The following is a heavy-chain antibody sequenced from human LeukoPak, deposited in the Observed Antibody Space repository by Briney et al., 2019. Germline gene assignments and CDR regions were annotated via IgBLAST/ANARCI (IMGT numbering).Heavy chain of an antibody. Sequence: GESLRLSCVASGFTLSRHWMSWVRLAPGSGLEWVANIKKDGSEKNYVDSVKGRFTISRDNAKNLVYLQMTSLRVEDTATYYCAREGSGYDYWGQGTLVVVSS. V-gene: IGHV3-7*01. CDR1: GFTLSRHW. D-gene: IGHD2-15*01. J-gene: IGHJ4*02. CDR2: IKKDGSEK. CDR3: AREGSGYDY.